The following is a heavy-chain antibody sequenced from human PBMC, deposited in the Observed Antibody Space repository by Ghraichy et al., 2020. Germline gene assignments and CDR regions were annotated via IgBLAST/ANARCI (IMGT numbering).Heavy chain of an antibody. Sequence: GGSLRLSCAASGFTVNSYAMYWVRQAPGKGLEWVSGISGSGTTYYDDSVKGRFTISRDTAKSTVDLQMNSLRAEDTAVYYCAKGVNPFESRWDYWGQGTLVTVSS. D-gene: IGHD3-16*02. CDR1: GFTVNSYA. J-gene: IGHJ4*02. V-gene: IGHV3-23*01. CDR2: ISGSGTT. CDR3: AKGVNPFESRWDY.